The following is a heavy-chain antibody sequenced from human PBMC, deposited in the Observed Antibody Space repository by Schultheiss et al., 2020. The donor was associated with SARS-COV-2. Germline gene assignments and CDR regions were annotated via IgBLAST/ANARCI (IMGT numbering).Heavy chain of an antibody. CDR1: GGSISSSNW. Sequence: SETLSLTCAVSGGSISSSNWWSWVRQPPGKGLEWIGEIYHSGSTNYNPSLKSRVTISVDKSKNQFSLKLSSVTAADTAVYYCARGVTTPYCSSTSCSPWDYWGQGTLVTVSS. V-gene: IGHV4-4*02. CDR2: IYHSGST. J-gene: IGHJ4*02. CDR3: ARGVTTPYCSSTSCSPWDY. D-gene: IGHD2-2*01.